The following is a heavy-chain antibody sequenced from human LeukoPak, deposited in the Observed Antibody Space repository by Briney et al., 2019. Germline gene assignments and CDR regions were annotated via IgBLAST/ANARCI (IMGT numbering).Heavy chain of an antibody. V-gene: IGHV1-2*06. CDR2: INPNSGGT. CDR3: ARVPDLTGLDY. D-gene: IGHD3-9*01. J-gene: IGHJ4*02. CDR1: GYTFTGYY. Sequence: ASVKVSCKASGYTFTGYYMHWVRQAPGQGLEWMGRINPNSGGTNYAQKFQGRVTMTRDTSISTAYMELSRLRSDDTAVCYCARVPDLTGLDYWGQGTLVTVSS.